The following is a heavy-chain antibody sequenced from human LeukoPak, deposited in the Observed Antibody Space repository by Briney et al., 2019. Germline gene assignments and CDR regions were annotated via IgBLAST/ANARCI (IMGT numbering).Heavy chain of an antibody. J-gene: IGHJ4*02. D-gene: IGHD2-15*01. Sequence: ASVKVSRKASGGTFGSYAISWVRQAPGQGLEWMGGIIPIFGTANYAQKFQGRVTITADESTSTAYMELSSLRSEDTAVYYCASRYCSGGSCYPYYFDYWGQGTLVTVSS. CDR3: ASRYCSGGSCYPYYFDY. CDR1: GGTFGSYA. V-gene: IGHV1-69*01. CDR2: IIPIFGTA.